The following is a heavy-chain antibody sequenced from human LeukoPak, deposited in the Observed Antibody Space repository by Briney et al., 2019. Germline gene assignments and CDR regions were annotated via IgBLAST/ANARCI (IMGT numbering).Heavy chain of an antibody. CDR3: ARGPGYCSSTSCHTTNDY. CDR2: INHSGST. Sequence: SETLSLTCTVSGGSLSITSYYWGWIRQPPGKGLEWIGEINHSGSTNYNPSLKSRVTISVDTSKNQFSLKLSSVTAADTAVYYCARGPGYCSSTSCHTTNDYWGQGTLVTVSS. CDR1: GGSLSITSYY. D-gene: IGHD2-2*02. J-gene: IGHJ4*02. V-gene: IGHV4-39*07.